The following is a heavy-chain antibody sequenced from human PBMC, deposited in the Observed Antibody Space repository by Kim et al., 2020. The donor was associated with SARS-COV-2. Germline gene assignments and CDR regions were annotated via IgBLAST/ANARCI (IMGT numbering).Heavy chain of an antibody. D-gene: IGHD5-18*01. Sequence: SETLSLTCTVSGGSISSSSYYWGWIRQPPGKGLEWIGSIYYSGSTYYNPSLKSRVTISVDTSKNQFSLKLSSLTAADTAVYYCATLVDTAMVGVYWGQGTLVTVSS. J-gene: IGHJ4*02. CDR1: GGSISSSSYY. CDR3: ATLVDTAMVGVY. V-gene: IGHV4-39*01. CDR2: IYYSGST.